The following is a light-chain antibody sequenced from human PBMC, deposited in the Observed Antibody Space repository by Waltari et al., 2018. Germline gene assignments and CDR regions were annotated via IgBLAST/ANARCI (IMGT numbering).Light chain of an antibody. V-gene: IGLV2-23*02. CDR3: CSYAGDSSV. CDR2: DVS. J-gene: IGLJ3*02. CDR1: SSDVGGYDY. Sequence: QSALTQPASVSGSPGQSITISCSGTSSDVGGYDYVSWYQQHPGKVPKLMIYDVSKRPSGVSNRFSGSKSGNTVSLTISGLQAEDEADYYCCSYAGDSSVFGGGTKLTVL.